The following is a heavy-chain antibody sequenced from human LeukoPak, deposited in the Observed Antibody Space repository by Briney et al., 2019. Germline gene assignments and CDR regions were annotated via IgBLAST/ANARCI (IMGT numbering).Heavy chain of an antibody. D-gene: IGHD3-22*01. J-gene: IGHJ4*02. V-gene: IGHV3-30*02. Sequence: PGGSLRLSCAASGFTFSSYGMHWVRQAPGKGLEWVAFIRYDGSNKYYADSVKGRFTISRDNSKNTLYLQMNSLRAEDTAVYYCAKAEHSTTTRRYYYDSSGYGPVDYWGQGTLVTVSS. CDR3: AKAEHSTTTRRYYYDSSGYGPVDY. CDR2: IRYDGSNK. CDR1: GFTFSSYG.